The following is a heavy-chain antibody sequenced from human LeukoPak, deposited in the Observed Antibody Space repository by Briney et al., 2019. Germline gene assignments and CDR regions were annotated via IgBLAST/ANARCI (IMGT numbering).Heavy chain of an antibody. CDR2: INPSGGST. J-gene: IGHJ4*02. CDR3: ARATMYYFDY. D-gene: IGHD3-10*02. Sequence: GASVKVSCKASGYIFTNYGINWVRQAPGQGLEWMGIINPSGGSTSYAQKSQGRVTMTRDTSTSTVYMELSSLRSEDTAVYYCARATMYYFDYWGQGTLVTVSS. CDR1: GYIFTNYG. V-gene: IGHV1-46*01.